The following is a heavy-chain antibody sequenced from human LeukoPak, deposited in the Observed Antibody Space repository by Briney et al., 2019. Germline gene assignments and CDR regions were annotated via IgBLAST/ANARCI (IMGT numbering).Heavy chain of an antibody. CDR2: IKSKTDGGTT. V-gene: IGHV3-15*01. Sequence: KPGGSLRLSCAASGFTFSNAWMSWVRQAPGKGLEWVGRIKSKTDGGTTDYAAPVKGRFTISRDDSKNTLYLQMNSLKTEDTAVYYCTTGVITYYYDSSGFPYWGQGTLVTVSS. CDR3: TTGVITYYYDSSGFPY. CDR1: GFTFSNAW. J-gene: IGHJ4*02. D-gene: IGHD3-22*01.